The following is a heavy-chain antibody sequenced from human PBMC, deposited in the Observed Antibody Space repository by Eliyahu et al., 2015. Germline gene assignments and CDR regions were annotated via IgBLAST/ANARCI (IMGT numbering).Heavy chain of an antibody. Sequence: EVHLVESGGRLVQPGGSLRLSCAVXGFPFRXYGMGRGRQAPGKGPEWLSWIGSAGTTMLYAESVKGRFTISRDNAKSSLYLQMNSLRDEDTAVYYCAKDIYFYGYGFEYWGQGALVTVSS. V-gene: IGHV3-48*02. J-gene: IGHJ4*02. D-gene: IGHD3-10*01. CDR3: AKDIYFYGYGFEY. CDR2: IGSAGTTM. CDR1: GFPFRXYG.